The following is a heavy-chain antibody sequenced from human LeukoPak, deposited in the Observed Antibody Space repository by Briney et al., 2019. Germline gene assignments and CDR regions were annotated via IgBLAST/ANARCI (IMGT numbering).Heavy chain of an antibody. J-gene: IGHJ5*02. Sequence: GGSLRLSCAASGFTFKLYWMHWVRQVPGRGPVWVSRINHDGSDTIYADSGRGRFTISRDDAKNTLYLQMNNLRAEDTAVYYCVRGGPSTWSWGQGTLVTVSS. D-gene: IGHD2-15*01. V-gene: IGHV3-74*01. CDR1: GFTFKLYW. CDR2: INHDGSDT. CDR3: VRGGPSTWS.